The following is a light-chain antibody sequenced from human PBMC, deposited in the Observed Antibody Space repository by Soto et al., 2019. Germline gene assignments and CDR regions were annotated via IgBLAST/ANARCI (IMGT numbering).Light chain of an antibody. J-gene: IGKJ1*01. CDR2: AAS. V-gene: IGKV1-17*01. CDR3: LQHNSYPQT. CDR1: QGIRND. Sequence: IHLSQSSSFLSLSFVDRVTITCRASQGIRNDLGWYQQKPGKAPKRLIYAASSLQSGVPSRFSGSGTGTEFTLTISSLQPEDFATYYCLQHNSYPQTFGQGTKVDIK.